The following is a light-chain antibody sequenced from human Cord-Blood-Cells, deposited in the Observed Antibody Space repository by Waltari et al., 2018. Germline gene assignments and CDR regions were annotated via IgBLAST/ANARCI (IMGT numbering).Light chain of an antibody. CDR3: CSYAGSSTWV. Sequence: QSALTQPASVSGSPGQSITIPCTGTSSDSGSYNLVSWYQQHPGKAPKLMIYEVSKRPSGVSNRFSGSKSGNTASLTISGLQAEDEADYYCCSYAGSSTWVFGGGTKLTVL. CDR1: SSDSGSYNL. V-gene: IGLV2-23*02. CDR2: EVS. J-gene: IGLJ3*02.